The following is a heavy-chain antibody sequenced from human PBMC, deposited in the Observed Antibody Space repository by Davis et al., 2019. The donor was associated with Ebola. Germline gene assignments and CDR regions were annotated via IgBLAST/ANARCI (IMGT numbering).Heavy chain of an antibody. CDR2: ISYDGSNK. Sequence: GSLRLSCAASGFTFSSYAMHWVRQAPGKGLEWVAVISYDGSNKYYADSVKGRFTISRDNSKNTLYLQMNSLRAEDTAVYYCARDPGTRYYYYGMDVWGKGTTVTVSS. CDR1: GFTFSSYA. D-gene: IGHD1-14*01. J-gene: IGHJ6*04. CDR3: ARDPGTRYYYYGMDV. V-gene: IGHV3-30-3*01.